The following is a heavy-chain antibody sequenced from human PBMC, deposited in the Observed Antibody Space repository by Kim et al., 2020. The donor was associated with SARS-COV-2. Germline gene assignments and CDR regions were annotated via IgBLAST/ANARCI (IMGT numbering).Heavy chain of an antibody. J-gene: IGHJ4*02. Sequence: FQERVTITRDMSTSTAYMELSSLRSEDTAVYYCAAVPHYYGSGSYYSFDYWGQGTLVTVSS. D-gene: IGHD3-10*01. CDR3: AAVPHYYGSGSYYSFDY. V-gene: IGHV1-58*01.